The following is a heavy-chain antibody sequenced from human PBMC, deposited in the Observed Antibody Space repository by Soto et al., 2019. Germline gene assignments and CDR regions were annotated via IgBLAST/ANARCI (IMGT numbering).Heavy chain of an antibody. CDR3: AREFAVPAATAGVGYYYYGMDV. Sequence: EVQLVESGGGLVQPGGSLRLSCAASGFTVSSNYMSWVRQAPGKGLEWVSVIYSGGSTYYADSVKGRFTISRHNSKNTLYLQMNSLSAEDTAVYYCAREFAVPAATAGVGYYYYGMDVWGQGTTVTVSS. CDR1: GFTVSSNY. V-gene: IGHV3-53*04. CDR2: IYSGGST. D-gene: IGHD2-2*01. J-gene: IGHJ6*02.